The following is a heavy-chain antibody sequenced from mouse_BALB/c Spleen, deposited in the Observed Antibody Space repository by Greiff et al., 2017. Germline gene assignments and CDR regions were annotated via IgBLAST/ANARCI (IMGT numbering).Heavy chain of an antibody. Sequence: EVQLVESGGGLVQPGGSLKLSCAASGFTFSSYTMSWVRQTPEKRLEWVAYISNGGGSTYYPDTVKGRFTISRDNAKNTLYLQMSSLKSEDTAMYYCARGGYDFDYWGQGTTLTVSS. J-gene: IGHJ2*01. V-gene: IGHV5-12-2*01. CDR2: ISNGGGST. CDR1: GFTFSSYT. CDR3: ARGGYDFDY. D-gene: IGHD2-2*01.